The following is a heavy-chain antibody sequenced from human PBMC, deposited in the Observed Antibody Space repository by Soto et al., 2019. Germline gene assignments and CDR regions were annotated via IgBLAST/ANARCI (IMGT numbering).Heavy chain of an antibody. CDR3: ARDLGYYESSGYFDY. D-gene: IGHD3-22*01. V-gene: IGHV3-11*01. J-gene: IGHJ4*02. CDR1: GFTFSDYY. CDR2: IGSSDNII. Sequence: PGGSLRLSCAASGFTFSDYYMSWIRQAPGKGLEWVSYIGSSDNIIYYADPVKGRFTISRDNAKNSLYLQMNSLRAEDTAVYYCARDLGYYESSGYFDYWGQGTLVTVSS.